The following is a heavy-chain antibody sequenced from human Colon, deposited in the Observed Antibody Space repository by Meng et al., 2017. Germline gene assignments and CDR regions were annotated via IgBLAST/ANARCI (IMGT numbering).Heavy chain of an antibody. J-gene: IGHJ4*02. V-gene: IGHV4-31*03. CDR3: ARTLRDYGKIDY. D-gene: IGHD4-17*01. Sequence: HLHKPGPELLKPSPTPPLTCTVSGGSISSGGDSWTWIRQHPGKGLEWIGYIYHSGTTYYNPSLKSRVTISVDTSENQFSLNLRSVTAADTAVYFCARTLRDYGKIDYWGQGTLVTVSS. CDR1: GGSISSGGDS. CDR2: IYHSGTT.